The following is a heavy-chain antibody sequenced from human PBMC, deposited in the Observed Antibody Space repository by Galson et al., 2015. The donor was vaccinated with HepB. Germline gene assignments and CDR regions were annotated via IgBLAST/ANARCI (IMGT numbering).Heavy chain of an antibody. CDR1: GGSISNYY. D-gene: IGHD1-26*01. CDR3: ARWGGGPTRWFDP. J-gene: IGHJ5*02. V-gene: IGHV4-59*06. Sequence: SETLSLTCTVSGGSISNYYWSWIRQPPGKGLEYIGYIYYSGTTYYNPSLKSRVTISVDTSKNQFSLKLGSVTAADTAVYYCARWGGGPTRWFDPWGQGTLVTVSS. CDR2: IYYSGTT.